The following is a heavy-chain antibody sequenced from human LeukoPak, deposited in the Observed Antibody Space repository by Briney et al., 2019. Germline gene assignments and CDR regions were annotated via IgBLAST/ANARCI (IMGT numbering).Heavy chain of an antibody. J-gene: IGHJ4*02. D-gene: IGHD5-12*01. CDR2: ISSSSSYI. Sequence: GGSLRLSCAASGFTFSSYSMNWVRQAPGKGLEWVSSISSSSSYIYYADSVKGRFTISRDNAKNSLYLQMNSLRAEDTAVYYCAGDMAGYSGNLHLDYWGQGTLVTVSS. CDR3: AGDMAGYSGNLHLDY. V-gene: IGHV3-21*01. CDR1: GFTFSSYS.